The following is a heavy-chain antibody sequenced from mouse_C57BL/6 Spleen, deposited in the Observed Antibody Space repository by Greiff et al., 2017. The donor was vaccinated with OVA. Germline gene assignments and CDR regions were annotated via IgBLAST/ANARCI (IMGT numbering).Heavy chain of an antibody. CDR2: IDPEDGDT. CDR3: TQIYYYGSSYGY. CDR1: GFNIKDYY. V-gene: IGHV14-1*01. Sequence: VQLKQSGAELVRPGASVKLSCTASGFNIKDYYMHWVKQRPEQGLEWIGRIDPEDGDTEYAPKFQGKATITADTSSNTAYLQLSSLTSEDTAVYYCTQIYYYGSSYGYWGQGTTLTVSS. J-gene: IGHJ2*01. D-gene: IGHD1-1*01.